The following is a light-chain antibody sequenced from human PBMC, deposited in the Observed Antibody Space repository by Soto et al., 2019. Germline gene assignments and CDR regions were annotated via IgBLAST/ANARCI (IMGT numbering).Light chain of an antibody. Sequence: DIVLTQSPGTLSLSPGDRATVSCRASQTVNSRLAWYQHKPGQAPRLLIYHTSNRATGIPARFSGSGSGTDFTLTISSLEPEDFAAYYCHQRQSWPRTFGQGTKVDIK. J-gene: IGKJ1*01. V-gene: IGKV3-11*01. CDR3: HQRQSWPRT. CDR2: HTS. CDR1: QTVNSR.